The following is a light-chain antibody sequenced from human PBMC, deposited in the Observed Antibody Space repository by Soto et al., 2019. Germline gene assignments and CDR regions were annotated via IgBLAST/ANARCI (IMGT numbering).Light chain of an antibody. J-gene: IGKJ3*01. V-gene: IGKV1-17*01. Sequence: DIQMTQSPSSLSASAGDRVTITCRASQGVRSSLDWYQQKPGKAPKRLIYEISSLQSGVPSRFSGSGSGTEFTLTISSLQPEDFATYYCLQHNSYPFTFGXGTKXDXK. CDR3: LQHNSYPFT. CDR2: EIS. CDR1: QGVRSS.